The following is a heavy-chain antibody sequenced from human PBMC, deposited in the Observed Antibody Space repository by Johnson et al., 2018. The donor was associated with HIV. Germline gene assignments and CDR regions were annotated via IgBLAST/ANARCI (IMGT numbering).Heavy chain of an antibody. CDR3: ARDWNEYSSSDGAFDI. V-gene: IGHV3-66*01. CDR2: VYSGGST. CDR1: GFTVSSNY. D-gene: IGHD6-6*01. J-gene: IGHJ3*02. Sequence: VQLVESGGGLVQPGGSLRLSCAASGFTVSSNYMSWVRQAPGKGLEWVSVVYSGGSTYYADSVKGRFTISRDNSKNTLYLQMNSLRAEDTAGYYCARDWNEYSSSDGAFDIWGQGTMVTVSS.